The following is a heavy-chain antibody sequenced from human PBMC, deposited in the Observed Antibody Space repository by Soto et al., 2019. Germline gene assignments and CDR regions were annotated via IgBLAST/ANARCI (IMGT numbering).Heavy chain of an antibody. CDR1: GGTFSSYA. CDR2: IIPIFGTA. D-gene: IGHD6-19*01. J-gene: IGHJ6*02. Sequence: SVKVSCKASGGTFSSYAISWVRQAPGQGLEWMGGIIPIFGTANYAQKFQGRVTITADESTSTAYMELSNLRSEDTAVYYCARAAGVAVAAEPGIGMDVWGQGTTVTVSS. V-gene: IGHV1-69*13. CDR3: ARAAGVAVAAEPGIGMDV.